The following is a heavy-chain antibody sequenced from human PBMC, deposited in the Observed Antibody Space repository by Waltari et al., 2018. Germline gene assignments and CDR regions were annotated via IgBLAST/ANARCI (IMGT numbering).Heavy chain of an antibody. CDR1: GGSFSGYY. CDR2: IKHIVSP. V-gene: IGHV4-34*01. CDR3: ARGHLAVAGLYYYYGMDV. D-gene: IGHD6-19*01. Sequence: QVQLQQWGAGLLKPSETLSLTCAVYGGSFSGYYWSWIRQPPGKGLEWIGEIKHIVSPNYNPARRRLVTISVDTSKNKFALKLSSVTAADTAVYYCARGHLAVAGLYYYYGMDVWGQGTTVTVSS. J-gene: IGHJ6*02.